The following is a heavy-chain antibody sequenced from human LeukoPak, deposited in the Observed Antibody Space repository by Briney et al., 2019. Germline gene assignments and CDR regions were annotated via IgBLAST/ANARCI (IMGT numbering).Heavy chain of an antibody. V-gene: IGHV3-30*02. D-gene: IGHD4-17*01. CDR3: AKNSLSSRLRYFDY. J-gene: IGHJ4*02. Sequence: PGGSLRLSCAPSGFTFSSNDMNWVRQAPGKGLEWVAFIMYDGSDKYYADSVKGRFTISRDNSKNTLFLQMNSLRTEDTAVYYCAKNSLSSRLRYFDYWGQGTLVTVSS. CDR1: GFTFSSND. CDR2: IMYDGSDK.